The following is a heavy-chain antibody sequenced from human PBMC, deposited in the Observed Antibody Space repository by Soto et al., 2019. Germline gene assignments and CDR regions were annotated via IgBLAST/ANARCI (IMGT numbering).Heavy chain of an antibody. V-gene: IGHV4-31*03. D-gene: IGHD2-21*02. J-gene: IGHJ5*02. Sequence: SETLSLTCTVSGDSIGGVGYWSWIRQFPGRGLEWIGCISASGSTYYNPALNNRISLSLDTSQNQFSLKLLSVTAADTAIYYCARSGVTGIVIPSHWFDPWGPGALVTVSS. CDR3: ARSGVTGIVIPSHWFDP. CDR2: ISASGST. CDR1: GDSIGGVGY.